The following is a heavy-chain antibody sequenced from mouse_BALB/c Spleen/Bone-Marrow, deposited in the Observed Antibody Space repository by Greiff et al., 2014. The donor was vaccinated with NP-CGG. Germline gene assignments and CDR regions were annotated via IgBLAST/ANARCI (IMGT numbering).Heavy chain of an antibody. CDR2: IDPANGNT. J-gene: IGHJ4*01. Sequence: EVQLQQSEAELVKPGASVKLSCTASGFNIKDTYMHWVKQGPEQGLEWIGRIDPANGNTKYDPKFQGKATITADTSSNTAYLQLSSLTSEDTAVYYCARWEYYAMDYWGQGTSVTVSS. V-gene: IGHV14-3*02. CDR1: GFNIKDTY. D-gene: IGHD4-1*01. CDR3: ARWEYYAMDY.